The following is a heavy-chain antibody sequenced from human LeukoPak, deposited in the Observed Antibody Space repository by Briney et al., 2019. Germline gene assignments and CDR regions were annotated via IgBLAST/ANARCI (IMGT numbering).Heavy chain of an antibody. J-gene: IGHJ6*02. V-gene: IGHV3-30*18. CDR2: ISYDGSNK. CDR1: GFTFHNYG. Sequence: GRSLRLSCAASGFTFHNYGMHWVRQAPGKGLEWVAVISYDGSNKYYADSVKGRFTISRDNSKDTLYLQMNSLRAEDTAMYYCAKAYYYDSSGYSRGYYYGMDVWGQGTTVTVSS. CDR3: AKAYYYDSSGYSRGYYYGMDV. D-gene: IGHD3-22*01.